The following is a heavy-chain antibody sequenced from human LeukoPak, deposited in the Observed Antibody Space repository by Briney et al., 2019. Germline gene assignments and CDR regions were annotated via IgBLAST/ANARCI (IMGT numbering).Heavy chain of an antibody. Sequence: GRSLRLSCAASGFAFSNYGMHWVRQAPGQGLEWVAVISFDGTNKYYADSLKGRFTISRDNSKNTVYLQMNSLGPEDTAVYYCARDGGRATIVRGIIIMSVGDFWGQGALVTVST. J-gene: IGHJ4*02. CDR2: ISFDGTNK. V-gene: IGHV3-30*03. CDR3: ARDGGRATIVRGIIIMSVGDF. CDR1: GFAFSNYG. D-gene: IGHD3-10*01.